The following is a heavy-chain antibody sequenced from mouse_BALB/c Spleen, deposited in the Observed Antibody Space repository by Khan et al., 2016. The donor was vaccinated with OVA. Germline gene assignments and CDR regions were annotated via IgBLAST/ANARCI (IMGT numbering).Heavy chain of an antibody. J-gene: IGHJ4*01. CDR2: IWGGGGT. CDR1: GFSLSRYN. D-gene: IGHD2-14*01. CDR3: ARAYYRFDGYYAMDY. V-gene: IGHV2-6-4*01. Sequence: QVQLQQSGPGLVAPSQSLSITCTVSGFSLSRYNIHWVRQPPGKGLEWLGVIWGGGGTDYNSTLKSRLSIRTDNSKSQVLLKMNSLQTDDTAIYYCARAYYRFDGYYAMDYWGQGTSVTVSS.